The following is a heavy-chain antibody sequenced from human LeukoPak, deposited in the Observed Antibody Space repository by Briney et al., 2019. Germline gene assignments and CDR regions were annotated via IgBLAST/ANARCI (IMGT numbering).Heavy chain of an antibody. Sequence: GASVKVSCKASGYTFTGYYMHWVRQAPGQGLEWMGWINPNSGGTNYAQKFQGRVTMTRDTSISTAYMELSRLRPDDTAVYYCARDLPYGYYMDVWGKGTTVTVSS. CDR1: GYTFTGYY. J-gene: IGHJ6*03. CDR2: INPNSGGT. V-gene: IGHV1-2*02. D-gene: IGHD3-10*01. CDR3: ARDLPYGYYMDV.